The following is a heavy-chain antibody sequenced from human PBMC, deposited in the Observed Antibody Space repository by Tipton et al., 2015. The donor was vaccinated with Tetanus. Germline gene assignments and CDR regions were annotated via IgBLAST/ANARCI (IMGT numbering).Heavy chain of an antibody. J-gene: IGHJ2*01. CDR3: ARRWAYYSFDL. Sequence: SLRLSCLASGFTFSTYAMGWVRQAPGKGLEWVSSISGSGGTTQYADSVRGQFTVARDNSKKTLYLQLENLRAEDTAVYFCARRWAYYSFDLWGRGTLVTVSS. V-gene: IGHV3-23*01. D-gene: IGHD1-26*01. CDR2: ISGSGGTT. CDR1: GFTFSTYA.